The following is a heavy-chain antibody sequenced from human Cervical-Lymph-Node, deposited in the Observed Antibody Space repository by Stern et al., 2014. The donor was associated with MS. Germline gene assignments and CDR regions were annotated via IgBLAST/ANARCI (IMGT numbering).Heavy chain of an antibody. CDR2: IIPIFGTA. V-gene: IGHV1-69*01. J-gene: IGHJ6*02. CDR1: GGTFSSYA. CDR3: ARGELKEGLVRGMDV. Sequence: VQLVESGAEVKKPGSSVKVSCKASGGTFSSYAIRWVRQAPGKGLEWMGGIIPIFGTANYAQKFQGRVTITADESPSTAYMELSSLRSEDTAVYYCARGELKEGLVRGMDVWGQGTTVTVSS. D-gene: IGHD1-26*01.